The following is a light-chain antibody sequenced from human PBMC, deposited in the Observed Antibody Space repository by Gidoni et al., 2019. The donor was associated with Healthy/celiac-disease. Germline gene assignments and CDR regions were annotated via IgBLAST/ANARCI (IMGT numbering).Light chain of an antibody. CDR1: QRVSSN. CDR2: GAS. J-gene: IGKJ4*01. V-gene: IGKV3-15*01. Sequence: DIEMTQSPATLSVSPGERATLSCRASQRVSSNLAWYQQKPGRAPRLLIYGASTRANGIPVRFSGSGSGTEFTLTISSLQSEDFAVYYCQQYNNWPPLTFGGGTKVEIK. CDR3: QQYNNWPPLT.